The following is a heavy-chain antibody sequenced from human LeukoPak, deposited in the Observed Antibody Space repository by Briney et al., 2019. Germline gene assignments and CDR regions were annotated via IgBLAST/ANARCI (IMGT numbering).Heavy chain of an antibody. V-gene: IGHV1-3*01. J-gene: IGHJ4*02. CDR1: GYTFTSYA. CDR2: INAGNGNT. CDR3: ARAIIAVAGTLFDY. Sequence: GASVKVSCKASGYTFTSYAMHWVRQAPGQRLEWMGWINAGNGNTKYSQKFQGRVTMTTDTSTSAAYMELRSLRSDDTAVYYCARAIIAVAGTLFDYWGQGTLVTVSS. D-gene: IGHD6-19*01.